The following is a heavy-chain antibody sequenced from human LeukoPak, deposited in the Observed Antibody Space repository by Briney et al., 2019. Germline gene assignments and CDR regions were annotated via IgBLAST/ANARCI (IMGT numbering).Heavy chain of an antibody. J-gene: IGHJ4*02. Sequence: GRSLRLSCAASGFTFSSYAMHWVRQAPGKRLEWVAVISYDGSNKYYADSVKGRFTISRDNSKNTLYLQMNSLRAEDTAVYYCARDGSAAAARGYFDYWGQGTLVTVSS. CDR1: GFTFSSYA. CDR3: ARDGSAAAARGYFDY. D-gene: IGHD6-13*01. V-gene: IGHV3-30-3*01. CDR2: ISYDGSNK.